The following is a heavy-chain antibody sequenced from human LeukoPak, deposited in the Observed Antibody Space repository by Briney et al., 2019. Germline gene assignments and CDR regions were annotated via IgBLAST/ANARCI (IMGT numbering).Heavy chain of an antibody. CDR1: GGTFSSYA. D-gene: IGHD2-2*01. CDR3: AGGYCSSTSCYVEDWFDP. J-gene: IGHJ5*02. CDR2: IIPIFGIA. Sequence: ASVKVSCKASGGTFSSYAISWVRQAPGQGLEWMGRIIPIFGIANYAQKFQGRVTITADKSTSTAYMELSSLRSEDTAVYYCAGGYCSSTSCYVEDWFDPWGQGTLVTVSS. V-gene: IGHV1-69*04.